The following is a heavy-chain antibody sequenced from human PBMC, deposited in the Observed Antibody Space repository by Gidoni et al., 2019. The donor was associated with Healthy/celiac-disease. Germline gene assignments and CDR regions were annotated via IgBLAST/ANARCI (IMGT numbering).Heavy chain of an antibody. Sequence: QVQLQESGPGLVKPSETLSLTCTVSGGSISSYYWSWIRQPAGKGLEWIGRIYTSGSTNYNPSLKSRVTMSVDTSKNQFSLKLSSVTAADTAVYYCAREIVVEADYYYGMDVWGQGTTVTVSS. D-gene: IGHD2-21*01. CDR3: AREIVVEADYYYGMDV. CDR1: GGSISSYY. V-gene: IGHV4-4*07. CDR2: IYTSGST. J-gene: IGHJ6*02.